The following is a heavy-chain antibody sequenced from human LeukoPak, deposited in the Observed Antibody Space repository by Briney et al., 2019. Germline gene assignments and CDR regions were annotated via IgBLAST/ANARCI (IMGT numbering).Heavy chain of an antibody. CDR3: AKDSHIWVPLMPYYFDY. CDR2: IGGSDGST. J-gene: IGHJ4*02. Sequence: GGSLRLSCAASGFNFKIYAMSWVRQAPGKGLEGVSTIGGSDGSTFYADSVKGRFTISRDNSKNTVYLQLNSLRVEDTAVYYCAKDSHIWVPLMPYYFDYWGQGMLVTVSS. CDR1: GFNFKIYA. D-gene: IGHD2-2*01. V-gene: IGHV3-23*01.